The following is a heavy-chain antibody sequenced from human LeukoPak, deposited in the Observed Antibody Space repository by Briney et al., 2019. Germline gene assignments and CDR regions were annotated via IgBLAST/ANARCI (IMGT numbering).Heavy chain of an antibody. CDR3: AKNTQAWFGDLFVAY. V-gene: IGHV3-11*01. Sequence: GGSLRLSCAASGVIFSDYYWSWIRQAPAKGLEWISHISKSGSPIYYADSVKGRFTISRDNAKNSLYLQMNSLRAEDTAVYYCAKNTQAWFGDLFVAYWAQGPLVTVFS. J-gene: IGHJ4*02. CDR1: GVIFSDYY. D-gene: IGHD3-10*01. CDR2: ISKSGSPI.